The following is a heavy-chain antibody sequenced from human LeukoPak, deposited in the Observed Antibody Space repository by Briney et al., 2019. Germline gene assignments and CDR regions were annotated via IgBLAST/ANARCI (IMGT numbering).Heavy chain of an antibody. J-gene: IGHJ5*02. Sequence: SATLSLTFTVSGYSITSGYYWGCVRQPPGKGLEWIGEIYHSGSTNYNPSLKSRVTISVDKSKNQFSLKLSSVTAADTAVYYCARDLPVLWFGEVSDWFDPWGQGTLVTVSS. D-gene: IGHD3-10*01. CDR2: IYHSGST. CDR1: GYSITSGYY. V-gene: IGHV4-38-2*02. CDR3: ARDLPVLWFGEVSDWFDP.